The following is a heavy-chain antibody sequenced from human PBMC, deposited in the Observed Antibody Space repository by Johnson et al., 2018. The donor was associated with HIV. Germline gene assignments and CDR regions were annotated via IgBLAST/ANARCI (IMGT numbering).Heavy chain of an antibody. CDR3: ARDSGVRDAFDI. J-gene: IGHJ3*02. CDR2: IWYDGSNK. D-gene: IGHD3-10*01. CDR1: GFTFSDYY. Sequence: QVQLVESGGGVVRPGGSLRLSCAASGFTFSDYYMSWIRQAPGKGLEWVAVIWYDGSNKYYADSVKGRFTISRDNSKNTLYLQMNSLRAEDTAVYYCARDSGVRDAFDIWGQGTMVTVSS. V-gene: IGHV3-33*08.